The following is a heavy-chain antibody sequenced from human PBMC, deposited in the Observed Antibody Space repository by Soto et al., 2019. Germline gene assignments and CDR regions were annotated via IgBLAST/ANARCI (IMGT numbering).Heavy chain of an antibody. CDR1: GFTFNTYV. CDR2: ISHDGNSR. D-gene: IGHD3-22*01. Sequence: QVHLVESGGGVVQPGMSLRLPCAASGFTFNTYVMHWVRQAPGKGLEWVAGISHDGNSRHYADSVKGRFTISRDNAKNTMYLQMNSLRPEDTATYYCAREDSSSGHAGTFGHWGQGTLVTVSS. CDR3: AREDSSSGHAGTFGH. J-gene: IGHJ1*01. V-gene: IGHV3-30-3*01.